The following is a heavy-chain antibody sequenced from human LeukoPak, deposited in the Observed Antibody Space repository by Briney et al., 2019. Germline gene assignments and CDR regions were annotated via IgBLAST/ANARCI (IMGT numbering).Heavy chain of an antibody. V-gene: IGHV4-59*08. CDR2: ISYSGST. Sequence: SETLSLTCTVSGASIYNHYWSWIRQPPGKGLESIGYISYSGSTIYNPSLESRVSISLDTSKNQFSLKLTSVTAADTAVYYCARLPSGTVNPSYDYWGQGSLVTVSS. D-gene: IGHD3-10*01. J-gene: IGHJ4*02. CDR3: ARLPSGTVNPSYDY. CDR1: GASIYNHY.